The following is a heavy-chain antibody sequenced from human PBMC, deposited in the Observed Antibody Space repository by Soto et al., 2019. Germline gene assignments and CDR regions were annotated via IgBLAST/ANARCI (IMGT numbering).Heavy chain of an antibody. Sequence: QVQLVESGGGVVQPGRSLRLSCAASGFTFSSYAMHWVRQAPGKGLEWVAVISYDGSNKYYADSVKGRFTISRDNSKNTRYLQMNSLRAEDTAVYYCAVDDVLVPAASGDGDGHYYGMDVWGQGTTVTVSS. CDR1: GFTFSSYA. D-gene: IGHD2-2*01. V-gene: IGHV3-30-3*01. CDR3: AVDDVLVPAASGDGDGHYYGMDV. J-gene: IGHJ6*02. CDR2: ISYDGSNK.